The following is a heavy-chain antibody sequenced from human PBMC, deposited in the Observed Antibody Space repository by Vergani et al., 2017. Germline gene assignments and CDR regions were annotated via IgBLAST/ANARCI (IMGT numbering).Heavy chain of an antibody. J-gene: IGHJ4*02. CDR1: GCSINSHNYY. CDR3: ARVSCLGGSCYKPLFDY. CDR2: IHTSGST. D-gene: IGHD2-15*01. V-gene: IGHV4-61*02. Sequence: QVQLQESGPLLVNPSQTLSLTCTGSGCSINSHNYYWSWIRQPAGKGLEWIGRIHTSGSTNYNPSLQILVTLSDDTSKNQFSLNLTSVNAADTAVYFCARVSCLGGSCYKPLFDYGGQGILVTVSS.